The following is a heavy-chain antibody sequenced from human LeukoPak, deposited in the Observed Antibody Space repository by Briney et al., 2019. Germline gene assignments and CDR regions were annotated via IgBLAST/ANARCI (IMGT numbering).Heavy chain of an antibody. D-gene: IGHD1-7*01. CDR1: GGSISSSSYY. CDR3: AREGKLELRKNFDY. Sequence: TSSETLSLTCTVSGGSISSSSYYWGWVRQAPGKGLEWVSSISSSSYYIYYADSVKGRFTISRDNAKNSLYLQMNSLRAEDTAVYYCAREGKLELRKNFDYWGQGTLVTVSS. CDR2: ISSSSYYI. J-gene: IGHJ4*02. V-gene: IGHV3-21*01.